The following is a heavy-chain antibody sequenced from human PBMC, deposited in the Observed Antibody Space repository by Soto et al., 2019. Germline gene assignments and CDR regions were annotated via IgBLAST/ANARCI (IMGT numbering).Heavy chain of an antibody. V-gene: IGHV3-30*18. CDR3: AKELSPAYCSSTSCYPGGV. CDR2: ISYDGSNK. J-gene: IGHJ6*02. Sequence: PGGSLRLSCAASGFTFSSYGMHWVRQAPGKGLEWVAVISYDGSNKYYADSVKGRFTISRDNSKNTLYLQMNSLRAEDTAVYYCAKELSPAYCSSTSCYPGGVWGQGTTVTVSS. D-gene: IGHD2-2*01. CDR1: GFTFSSYG.